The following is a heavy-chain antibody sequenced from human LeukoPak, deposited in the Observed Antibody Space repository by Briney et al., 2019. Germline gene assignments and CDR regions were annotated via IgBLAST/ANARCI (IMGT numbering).Heavy chain of an antibody. V-gene: IGHV3-30*18. D-gene: IGHD4-17*01. J-gene: IGHJ4*02. Sequence: GGSLRLSCAASGFTFSSYGMHWVRQAPGKGLEWVAVISYDGSNKYYADSVKGRFTISRDNSKNTLYLQMNSLRAEDTAVYYCAKDVGGDYVDYWGQGTLVTVSS. CDR1: GFTFSSYG. CDR3: AKDVGGDYVDY. CDR2: ISYDGSNK.